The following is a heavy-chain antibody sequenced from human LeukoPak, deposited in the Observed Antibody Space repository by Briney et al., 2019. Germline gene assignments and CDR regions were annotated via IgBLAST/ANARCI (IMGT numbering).Heavy chain of an antibody. CDR2: INPNSGDT. D-gene: IGHD2-2*01. J-gene: IGHJ6*03. V-gene: IGHV1-2*02. Sequence: ASVKVSCKASRYRFNGYHMHWVRQAPGQGLEWMGWINPNSGDTKYAQKFQGRATKTGDTSIRTGYMELSRLRFDDTAVYYCARGDQYYYYMDVWGKGTTVTVSS. CDR3: ARGDQYYYYMDV. CDR1: RYRFNGYH.